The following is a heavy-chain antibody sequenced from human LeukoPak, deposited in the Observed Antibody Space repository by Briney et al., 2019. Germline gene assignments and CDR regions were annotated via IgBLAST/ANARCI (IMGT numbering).Heavy chain of an antibody. Sequence: SETLSLTCAVYGGSFSGYYWSWIRQPPGKGLEWIGEINHSGSTNYNPSLKSRVTISVDTSKNQFSLKLSSVTAADTAVYYCARHRKYSSGWYGSDAFEIWGQGTMVTVSS. CDR1: GGSFSGYY. V-gene: IGHV4-34*01. CDR2: INHSGST. CDR3: ARHRKYSSGWYGSDAFEI. J-gene: IGHJ3*02. D-gene: IGHD6-19*01.